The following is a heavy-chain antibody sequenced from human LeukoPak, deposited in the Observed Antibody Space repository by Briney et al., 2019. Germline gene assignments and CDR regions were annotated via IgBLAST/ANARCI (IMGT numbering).Heavy chain of an antibody. Sequence: KPGASLKISCKASGNTFTSYWIAWVRQMPGKGLEWMGIIYPGDSDTRYSPSFQGQVTISADKSISTAYLQWSSLKASDTAMYYCARLSSAYNWFDPWGQGTLVTVSS. CDR2: IYPGDSDT. J-gene: IGHJ5*02. CDR1: GNTFTSYW. V-gene: IGHV5-51*01. CDR3: ARLSSAYNWFDP.